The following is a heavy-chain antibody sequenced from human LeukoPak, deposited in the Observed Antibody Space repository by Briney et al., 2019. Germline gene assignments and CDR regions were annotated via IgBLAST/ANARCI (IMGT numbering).Heavy chain of an antibody. J-gene: IGHJ6*03. V-gene: IGHV4-34*01. CDR1: GGSFSGYY. CDR3: ARGNGYYYYYMDV. CDR2: INHSGST. D-gene: IGHD2-8*01. Sequence: PSETLSLTCAVYGGSFSGYYWSWIRQPPGKGLEWIGEINHSGSTNYNPSLKSRVTISVDTSKNQFSLKLSSVTAADTAVYYCARGNGYYYYYMDVWGREPWSPSP.